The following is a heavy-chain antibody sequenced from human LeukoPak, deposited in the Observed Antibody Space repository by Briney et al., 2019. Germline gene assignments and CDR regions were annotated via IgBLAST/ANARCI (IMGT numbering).Heavy chain of an antibody. J-gene: IGHJ4*02. CDR3: VRDPRGSYPFDY. CDR1: GFSFSTYA. CDR2: ISSSGDAI. D-gene: IGHD1-26*01. V-gene: IGHV3-48*04. Sequence: SGGSLRLSCTASGFSFSTYAMTWVRQAPGKGLEWVSYISSSGDAIYSADSVKGRFTISRDNAKDSLYLQMDSLRAEDTAVYYCVRDPRGSYPFDYWGQGSLVTVSS.